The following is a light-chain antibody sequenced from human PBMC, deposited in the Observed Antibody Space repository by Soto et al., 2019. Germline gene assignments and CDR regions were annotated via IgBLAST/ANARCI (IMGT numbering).Light chain of an antibody. CDR3: QQRSNWPPT. CDR1: QSVSSY. CDR2: DSS. J-gene: IGKJ4*01. V-gene: IGKV3-11*01. Sequence: EIVLTQSPATLSLSPGERATLSCRASQSVSSYLAWYQQKPGQAPRLLIYDSSNRATGIPARFSGRGSVTDFTLTVSSLEPEDFAVYYCQQRSNWPPTFGGGTKVEIK.